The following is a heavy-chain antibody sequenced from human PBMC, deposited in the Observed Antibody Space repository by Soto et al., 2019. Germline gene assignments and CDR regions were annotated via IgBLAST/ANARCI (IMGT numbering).Heavy chain of an antibody. CDR2: ISAYNGNT. V-gene: IGHV1-18*01. CDR3: ARIIDCSGGSCYLNWFDP. Sequence: ASVKVSCKASGYTFTSYGISWVRQSPGQGLEWMGWISAYNGNTNYAQKLQGRVTMTTDTSTSTAYMELRSLRSDDTAVYYCARIIDCSGGSCYLNWFDPWGQGTLVTVSS. J-gene: IGHJ5*02. D-gene: IGHD2-15*01. CDR1: GYTFTSYG.